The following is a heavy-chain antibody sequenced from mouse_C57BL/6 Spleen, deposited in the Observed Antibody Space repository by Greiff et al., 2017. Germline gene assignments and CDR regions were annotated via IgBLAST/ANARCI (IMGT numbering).Heavy chain of an antibody. J-gene: IGHJ3*01. Sequence: VHLVESGPELVKPGASVKISCKASGYAFSSSWMNWVKQRPGKGLEWIGRIYPGDGDTNYNGKFKGKATLTSDKSSSTAYMQLSSLTSEDSAVYFCARSGLWVLFAYWGQGTLVTVSA. D-gene: IGHD1-1*02. CDR2: IYPGDGDT. V-gene: IGHV1-82*01. CDR3: ARSGLWVLFAY. CDR1: GYAFSSSW.